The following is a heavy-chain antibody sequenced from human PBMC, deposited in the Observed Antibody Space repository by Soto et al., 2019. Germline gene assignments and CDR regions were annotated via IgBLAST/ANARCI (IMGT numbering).Heavy chain of an antibody. CDR3: ACWLGSLGARISYDK. CDR2: IYHGGTT. J-gene: IGHJ4*01. V-gene: IGHV4-38-2*01. D-gene: IGHD3-3*02. CDR1: GYTIRSVSY. Sequence: SETLSLTCPFSGYTIRSVSYWAWSRQPPGKGPEWIASIYHGGTTFYNPSLKSRITISVDTSTNQFSLKLTSVTAAATAVYYCACWLGSLGARISYDKRGHGSVATVCS.